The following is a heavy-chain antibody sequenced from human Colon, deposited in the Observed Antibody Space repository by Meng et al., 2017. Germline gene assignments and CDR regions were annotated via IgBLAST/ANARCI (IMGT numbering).Heavy chain of an antibody. CDR1: GYPFSRYA. V-gene: IGHV1-3*01. CDR3: ARVNLGDDWFDP. D-gene: IGHD1-14*01. Sequence: QVQLVQSGAGVTRPGASVKVSCKASGYPFSRYAIHWVRQAPGQRFEWLGWSYPGNGNVRYSQKFQDRVTITMDTSATTVYMELRSLTPEDTAMYYCARVNLGDDWFDPWGQGTLVTVSS. J-gene: IGHJ5*02. CDR2: SYPGNGNV.